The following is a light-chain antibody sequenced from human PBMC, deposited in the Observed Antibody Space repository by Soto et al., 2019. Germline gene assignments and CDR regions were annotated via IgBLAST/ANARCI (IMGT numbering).Light chain of an antibody. CDR3: QQYKSYPCT. Sequence: DIQMTQSPSTLSASAGDRVTITCRASQSIGSWLAWYHQLPGKAPKLLIYEASSLESGVPSRFSGSGAGTEFTLTISSLQPDDLATYYCQQYKSYPCTFGQGTKVEIK. J-gene: IGKJ1*01. CDR2: EAS. CDR1: QSIGSW. V-gene: IGKV1-5*03.